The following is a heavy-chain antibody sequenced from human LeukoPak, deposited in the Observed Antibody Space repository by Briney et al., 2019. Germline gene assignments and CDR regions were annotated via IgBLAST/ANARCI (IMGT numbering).Heavy chain of an antibody. Sequence: SETLSLTCTVSGDSISSSYWSWIRQPAGKGLEWIRRIYSSGITNYNPSLNSRVTMSLDTSKNQFSLKLNSVTAADTAVYYCARGPFHIVVVPANGMDVWGQGTTVTVSS. CDR1: GDSISSSY. J-gene: IGHJ6*02. CDR3: ARGPFHIVVVPANGMDV. V-gene: IGHV4-4*07. D-gene: IGHD2-2*01. CDR2: IYSSGIT.